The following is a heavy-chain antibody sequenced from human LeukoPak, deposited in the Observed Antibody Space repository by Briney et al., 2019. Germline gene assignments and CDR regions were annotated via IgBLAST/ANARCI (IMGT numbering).Heavy chain of an antibody. J-gene: IGHJ4*02. CDR3: AEIPRD. CDR2: IYDSGTSATT. Sequence: SETLSLTCTVSGGSMNHHYWSWVRQPPGKEPEWIAYIYDSGTSATTDYNASLESRVTISMDTSKRQFSLRLDSVTAADTAVYYCAEIPRDWGQGTLVTVSS. V-gene: IGHV4-59*11. CDR1: GGSMNHHY.